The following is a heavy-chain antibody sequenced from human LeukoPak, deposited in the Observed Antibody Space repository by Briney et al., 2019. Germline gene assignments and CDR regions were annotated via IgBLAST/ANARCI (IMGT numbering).Heavy chain of an antibody. CDR2: ITSSSSYT. D-gene: IGHD3-22*01. CDR1: GFTFSDYY. V-gene: IGHV3-11*05. Sequence: KPGGSPRLSCAASGFTFSDYYMSWIRQAPGKGLEWVSYITSSSSYTNHADSVKGRFTISRDNAKNSLYLQMNSLRAEDTAVYYCARVYSYDSTGYFDYYFDYWGQGTLVTVSS. J-gene: IGHJ4*02. CDR3: ARVYSYDSTGYFDYYFDY.